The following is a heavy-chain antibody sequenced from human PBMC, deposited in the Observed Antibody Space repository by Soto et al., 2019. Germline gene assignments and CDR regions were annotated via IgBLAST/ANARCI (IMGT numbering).Heavy chain of an antibody. D-gene: IGHD3-3*01. CDR3: ARDRSGYYSPFDY. J-gene: IGHJ4*02. CDR1: GFTFSSYS. CDR2: ISSSSSYI. V-gene: IGHV3-21*01. Sequence: EVQLVESGGGLVKPGGSLRLSCAASGFTFSSYSMNWVRQAPGKGLEWVSSISSSSSYIYYADSVKGRFTISRDNAKNSLYLQMNSLRGEDTAVYYCARDRSGYYSPFDYWGQGTLVTVSS.